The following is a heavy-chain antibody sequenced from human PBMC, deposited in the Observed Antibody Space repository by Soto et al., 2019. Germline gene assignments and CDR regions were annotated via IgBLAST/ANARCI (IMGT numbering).Heavy chain of an antibody. CDR3: ARSINP. Sequence: SETLSHTCTVSGGSISSYYGGWFRQPPGKGLEWIGEINHSGSTNYNPSLKSRVTISVDTSKNQFSLKLSSVTAADTAVYYCARSINPWGQGTLVTVSS. D-gene: IGHD3-10*01. J-gene: IGHJ5*02. CDR2: INHSGST. CDR1: GGSISSYY. V-gene: IGHV4-34*09.